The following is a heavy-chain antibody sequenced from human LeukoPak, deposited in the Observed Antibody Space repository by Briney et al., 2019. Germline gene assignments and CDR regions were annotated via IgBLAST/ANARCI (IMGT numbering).Heavy chain of an antibody. CDR3: ARESDSSLTFIDY. CDR2: TNPNSGGT. CDR1: GYTFTGYY. D-gene: IGHD4-11*01. Sequence: GASVKVSCKASGYTFTGYYMHWVRQAPGQGLEWMGWTNPNSGGTNYAQKFQGRVTMTRDTSISTAYMGLSRLRSDDTAVYYCARESDSSLTFIDYWGQGTLVTVSS. V-gene: IGHV1-2*02. J-gene: IGHJ4*02.